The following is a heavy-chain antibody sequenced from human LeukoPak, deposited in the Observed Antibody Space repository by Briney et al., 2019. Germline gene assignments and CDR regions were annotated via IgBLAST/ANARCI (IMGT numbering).Heavy chain of an antibody. V-gene: IGHV3-23*01. CDR3: AKDLIVVVPAAMYYYYYGMDV. J-gene: IGHJ6*02. D-gene: IGHD2-2*01. CDR1: GFTFSSYA. Sequence: PGGSLRLSCAASGFTFSSYAMYWVRQAPGRGLEWVSAIPGSGDSTYYADSVKGRFAISRDNSNNMLYLQMNSLRAEDTAAYYCAKDLIVVVPAAMYYYYYGMDVWGQGTTVTVSS. CDR2: IPGSGDST.